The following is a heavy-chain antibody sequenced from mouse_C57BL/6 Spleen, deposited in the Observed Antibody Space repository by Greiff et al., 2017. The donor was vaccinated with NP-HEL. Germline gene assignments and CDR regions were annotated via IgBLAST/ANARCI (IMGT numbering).Heavy chain of an antibody. V-gene: IGHV1-15*01. CDR3: TREGVLRYQFAY. D-gene: IGHD1-1*01. CDR1: GYTFTDYE. Sequence: QVQLQQSGAELVRPGASVTLSCKASGYTFTDYEMHWVKQTPVHGLEWIGAIDPETGGTAYNQKFKGKAILTADTSSSTAYMELRSLTSEDSAVYCCTREGVLRYQFAYWGQGTPVTVSA. J-gene: IGHJ3*01. CDR2: IDPETGGT.